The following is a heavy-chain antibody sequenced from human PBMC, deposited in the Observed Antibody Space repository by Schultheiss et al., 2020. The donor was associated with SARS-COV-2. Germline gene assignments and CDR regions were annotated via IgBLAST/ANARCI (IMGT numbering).Heavy chain of an antibody. CDR3: ARVWYGDYVGVNYFDY. J-gene: IGHJ4*02. CDR2: IYSSGST. Sequence: SETLSLTCTVSVFSLLRPSFYWLWIRRSPGKGLECIGYIYSSGSTYYNPSLKSRVTISVDTSKNQFSLKLSSVTAADTAVYYCARVWYGDYVGVNYFDYWGQGTLVTVSS. D-gene: IGHD4-17*01. V-gene: IGHV4-31*03. CDR1: VFSLLRPSFY.